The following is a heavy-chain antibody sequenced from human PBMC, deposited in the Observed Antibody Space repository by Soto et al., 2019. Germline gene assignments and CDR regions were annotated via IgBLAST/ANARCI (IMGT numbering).Heavy chain of an antibody. CDR3: ARMRGWSSVLGMDV. Sequence: QVQLVQSGAEVKKPGSSVKVSCKASGGTFSSYAISWVRQAPGQGLEWMGGIIPIFGTANYAQKFQGRVTITADQSTSTAYMKLSSLRSEDTAVYYCARMRGWSSVLGMDVWGQGTTVTVSS. CDR2: IIPIFGTA. J-gene: IGHJ6*02. CDR1: GGTFSSYA. D-gene: IGHD3-22*01. V-gene: IGHV1-69*01.